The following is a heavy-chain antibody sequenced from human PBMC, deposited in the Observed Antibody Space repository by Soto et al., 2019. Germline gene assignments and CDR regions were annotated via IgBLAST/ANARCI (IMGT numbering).Heavy chain of an antibody. V-gene: IGHV1-58*01. Sequence: EASVKVSCKASGFTFTSSAVQWVRQARGQRLEWIGWIVVGSGNTNYAQKFQERVTMTRDMSTSTAYMELRSLRSDDTAVYYCARAQYSSSWFDYWGQGTLVTVSS. J-gene: IGHJ4*02. CDR2: IVVGSGNT. CDR3: ARAQYSSSWFDY. D-gene: IGHD6-13*01. CDR1: GFTFTSSA.